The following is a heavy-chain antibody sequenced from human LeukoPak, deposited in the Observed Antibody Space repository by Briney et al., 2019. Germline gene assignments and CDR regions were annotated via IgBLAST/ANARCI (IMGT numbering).Heavy chain of an antibody. D-gene: IGHD6-6*01. CDR2: INPNGGGT. CDR3: ARRYTDSSEGFDY. V-gene: IGHV1-2*02. CDR1: GYTFTGQY. J-gene: IGHJ4*02. Sequence: ASVKVSCKTSGYTFTGQYIHWVRQAPGQGLEWMGWINPNGGGTNYAGKFQGRVTMTSDTSISTAYMDLSRLRSDDTAVYYCARRYTDSSEGFDYWGQGTLVTVSS.